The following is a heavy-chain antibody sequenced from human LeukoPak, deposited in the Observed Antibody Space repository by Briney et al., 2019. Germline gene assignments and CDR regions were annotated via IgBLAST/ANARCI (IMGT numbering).Heavy chain of an antibody. CDR2: INPNSGGT. J-gene: IGHJ3*02. V-gene: IGHV1-2*02. Sequence: ASVKVSCKASGYTFTGYYMHWVRQAPGQGLEWMGWINPNSGGTNYAQKFQGRVTMTRDTSISTAYMELSRLRSDDTAVYYCARARDDSSGYNGAFDIWGQGTMVTVSS. CDR3: ARARDDSSGYNGAFDI. D-gene: IGHD3-22*01. CDR1: GYTFTGYY.